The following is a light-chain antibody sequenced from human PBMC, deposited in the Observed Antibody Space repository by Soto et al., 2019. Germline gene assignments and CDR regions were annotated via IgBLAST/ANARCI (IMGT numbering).Light chain of an antibody. J-gene: IGLJ1*01. CDR1: SSDVGTYYF. V-gene: IGLV2-11*01. CDR3: CSYAGSYTLGV. Sequence: QSALTQPASVSGSLGQSITISCTGSSSDVGTYYFVSWYQQHPGKVPKLMIYDVSKRPSGVPDRFSGSKSGNTASLTISGLPAEDEADYYCCSYAGSYTLGVFGTGTKLTVL. CDR2: DVS.